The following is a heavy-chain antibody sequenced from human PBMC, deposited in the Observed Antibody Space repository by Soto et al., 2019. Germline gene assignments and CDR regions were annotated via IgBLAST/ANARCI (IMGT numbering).Heavy chain of an antibody. Sequence: QVHLVQSGAEVRKPGASVFVSCKASGYTFSGYEIHWVRQAPGQRLEWLGWINEGNGITKSSQEFQDRVTFNKDTSATTTHMELSSLRSEDTAVYYCARIWHGDRRLDAWGQGTMVIVSS. D-gene: IGHD4-17*01. V-gene: IGHV1-3*01. CDR3: ARIWHGDRRLDA. CDR2: INEGNGIT. CDR1: GYTFSGYE. J-gene: IGHJ3*01.